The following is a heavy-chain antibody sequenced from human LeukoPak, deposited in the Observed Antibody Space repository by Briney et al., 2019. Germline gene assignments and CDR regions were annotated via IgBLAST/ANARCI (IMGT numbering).Heavy chain of an antibody. D-gene: IGHD1-7*01. Sequence: ASVKVSCKASGGTFSSYAISWVRQAPGQGLEWMGWINPNSGGTNYAQKFQGRVTMTRDTSISTAYMELSRLRSDDTAVYYCARGAPRYNWNYGDAFDTWGQGTMVTVSS. CDR2: INPNSGGT. CDR3: ARGAPRYNWNYGDAFDT. V-gene: IGHV1-2*02. CDR1: GGTFSSYA. J-gene: IGHJ3*02.